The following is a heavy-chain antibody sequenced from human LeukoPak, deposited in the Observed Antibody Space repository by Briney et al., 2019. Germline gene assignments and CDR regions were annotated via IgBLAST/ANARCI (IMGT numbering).Heavy chain of an antibody. D-gene: IGHD2-2*01. CDR3: AKAYGYCTTTSCSHEEFDY. V-gene: IGHV3-30*18. CDR2: ISHDGSNK. CDR1: GFTFSNYG. Sequence: AGGSLRLSCAASGFTFSNYGTHWVRQAPGKGLEWVAVISHDGSNKYYADSVKGRFAISRDNSKNTLYLQMNSLRAEDTAVYYCAKAYGYCTTTSCSHEEFDYWGQGTLVTVSS. J-gene: IGHJ4*02.